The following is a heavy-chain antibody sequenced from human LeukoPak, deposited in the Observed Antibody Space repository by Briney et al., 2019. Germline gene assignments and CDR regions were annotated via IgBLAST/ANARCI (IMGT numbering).Heavy chain of an antibody. J-gene: IGHJ4*02. CDR3: AKAHYGDPYYFDY. V-gene: IGHV3-23*01. CDR2: ISGSGGST. D-gene: IGHD4-17*01. CDR1: GFTFSSYA. Sequence: GGSLRLSCAASGFTFSSYAMSWVRQAPGKGLEWVSAISGSGGSTYYADSVKDRFTISRDNSKNTLYLQMNSLRAEDTAVYYCAKAHYGDPYYFDYWGQGTLVTVSS.